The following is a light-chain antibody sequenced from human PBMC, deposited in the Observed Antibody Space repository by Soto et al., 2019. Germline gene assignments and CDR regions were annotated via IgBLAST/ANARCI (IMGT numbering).Light chain of an antibody. Sequence: QSVLTQSSSASASLGSSVKLTCTLSSGHSSYIIAWHQQQPGKAPRYLMKLEGSGSYNKGSGVPDRFSGSSSGADRYLTISNLQSEDEADYYCATWDSNTQMVFGGGTKLTVL. CDR3: ATWDSNTQMV. CDR1: SGHSSYI. V-gene: IGLV4-60*03. CDR2: LEGSGSY. J-gene: IGLJ2*01.